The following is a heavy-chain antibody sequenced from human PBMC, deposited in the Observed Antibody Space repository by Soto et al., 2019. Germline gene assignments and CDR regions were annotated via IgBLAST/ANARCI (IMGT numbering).Heavy chain of an antibody. J-gene: IGHJ5*02. CDR3: ARLLWSHSNWFDL. Sequence: SETLSLTCTVSGGSISSYYWSWIRQPPGKGLEWIGYIYYSGSTNYNPSLKSRVTISVDTSKNQFSLKLSSVTAADTAVYYCARLLWSHSNWFDLWGQGTLVTVSS. D-gene: IGHD3-10*01. CDR2: IYYSGST. CDR1: GGSISSYY. V-gene: IGHV4-59*08.